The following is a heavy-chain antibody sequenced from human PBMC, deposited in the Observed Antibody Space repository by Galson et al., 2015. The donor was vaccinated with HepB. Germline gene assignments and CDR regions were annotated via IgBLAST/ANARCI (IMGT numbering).Heavy chain of an antibody. CDR1: GGSISSSSYY. CDR2: IYYSGST. J-gene: IGHJ2*01. Sequence: SLTCTVSGGSISSSSYYWGWIRQPPGKGLEWIGSIYYSGSTYYNPSLKSRVTISVDTSKNQFSLKLSSVTAADTAVYYCARRGYYDSSGYRPYWYFDLWGRGTLVTVSS. CDR3: ARRGYYDSSGYRPYWYFDL. D-gene: IGHD3-22*01. V-gene: IGHV4-39*01.